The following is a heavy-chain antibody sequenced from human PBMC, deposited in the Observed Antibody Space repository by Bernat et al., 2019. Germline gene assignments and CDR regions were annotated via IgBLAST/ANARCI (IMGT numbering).Heavy chain of an antibody. CDR2: ISWNSDII. CDR1: GFTFDDYA. D-gene: IGHD4-17*01. Sequence: EVQLVESGGGLVQPGRSLRLSCAVSGFTFDDYAMHWVRQAPGKGLEWVSGISWNSDIIRYADSVKGRFTISRDNARNSLYLQMNSLRTEDTALYYCAKGVAYGDYALDGFDIWGQGTMVTVSS. V-gene: IGHV3-9*01. J-gene: IGHJ3*02. CDR3: AKGVAYGDYALDGFDI.